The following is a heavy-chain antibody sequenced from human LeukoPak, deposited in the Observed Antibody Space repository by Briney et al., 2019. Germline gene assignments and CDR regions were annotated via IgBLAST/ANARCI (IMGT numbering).Heavy chain of an antibody. J-gene: IGHJ6*02. Sequence: GGSLRLSCAASGFTFSDYYMSWVRQAPGKGLEWVSYISNSGSTIYYADSVKGRFTISRDNAKNSLYLQMNSLGAEDTAVYYCARDSAAAGYDYYGMDVWGQGTTVTVSS. V-gene: IGHV3-11*01. D-gene: IGHD6-13*01. CDR3: ARDSAAAGYDYYGMDV. CDR2: ISNSGSTI. CDR1: GFTFSDYY.